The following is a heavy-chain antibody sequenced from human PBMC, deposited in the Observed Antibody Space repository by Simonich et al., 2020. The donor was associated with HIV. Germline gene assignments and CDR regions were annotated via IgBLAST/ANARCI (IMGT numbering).Heavy chain of an antibody. CDR1: GYTFTSYY. J-gene: IGHJ1*01. D-gene: IGHD6-13*01. CDR2: INPSTGST. Sequence: QVQLVQSGAEVKKPGASVKVSCKASGYTFTSYYMHWGRQAPGQGLEWMGTINPSTGSTNYAQRFQGRLTMTSDMSTSTVYMELSSLRSEDTAEFYCARVDIATAGRYFHHWGQGTLVTVSS. V-gene: IGHV1-46*01. CDR3: ARVDIATAGRYFHH.